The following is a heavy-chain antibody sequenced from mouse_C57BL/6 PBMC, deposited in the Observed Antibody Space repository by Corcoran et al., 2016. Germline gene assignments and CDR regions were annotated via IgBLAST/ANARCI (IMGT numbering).Heavy chain of an antibody. D-gene: IGHD1-1*01. CDR2: INTYSGVP. CDR1: GYTFTTYG. J-gene: IGHJ3*01. CDR3: ARRVYGSSLAY. Sequence: QIQLVQSGPELKKPGETVKISCKASGYTFTTYGMSWVKQAPGKGLKWMGWINTYSGVPTYAADFKGRFAFSLETSASTAYLQINNLKNEDTATYFCARRVYGSSLAYWGQGTLVTVSA. V-gene: IGHV9-3*01.